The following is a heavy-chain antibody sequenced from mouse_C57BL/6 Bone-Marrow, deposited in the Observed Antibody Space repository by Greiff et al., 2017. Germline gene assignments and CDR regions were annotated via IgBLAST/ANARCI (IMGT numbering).Heavy chain of an antibody. J-gene: IGHJ1*03. CDR2: ISSGGSYT. CDR1: GFTFSSYG. Sequence: VESGGDLVKPGGSLKLSCAASGFTFSSYGMSWVRQTPDKRLEWVATISSGGSYTYYPDSVKGRFTISRDNAKNTLYLQMSSLKSEDTAMYYCARIFLYYGSSYAYWYFDVWGTGTTVTVSS. CDR3: ARIFLYYGSSYAYWYFDV. V-gene: IGHV5-6*01. D-gene: IGHD1-1*01.